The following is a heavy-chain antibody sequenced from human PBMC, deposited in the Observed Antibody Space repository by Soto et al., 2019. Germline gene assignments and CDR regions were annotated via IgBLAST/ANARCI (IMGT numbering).Heavy chain of an antibody. Sequence: SETLSLTCAVYGGSFSGYYWSWIRQTPGKGLEWIGYIFYFGSTNYNPSLKSRVTLSIDTSKNQLSLKLSSVTAADTAVYYCARHSPDFDWLSQFDYWGQGTLVTVSS. CDR3: ARHSPDFDWLSQFDY. CDR1: GGSFSGYY. V-gene: IGHV4-59*08. CDR2: IFYFGST. D-gene: IGHD3-9*01. J-gene: IGHJ4*02.